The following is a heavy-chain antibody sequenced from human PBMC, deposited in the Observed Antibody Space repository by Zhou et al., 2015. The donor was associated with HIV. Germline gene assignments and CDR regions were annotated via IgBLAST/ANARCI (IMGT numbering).Heavy chain of an antibody. CDR1: GFNLSDYS. CDR2: IHSSDSTI. Sequence: VQLVESGGGLVKPRGSLRLSCTASGFNLSDYSMSWVRQAPGRGLEWVSYIHSSDSTIYYADSVKGRFTISRDNAKNSLFLQMNSLGDEDTAVYYCARAPFGYNNGHESYYAMDVWGQGTT. J-gene: IGHJ6*02. D-gene: IGHD5-18*01. CDR3: ARAPFGYNNGHESYYAMDV. V-gene: IGHV3-11*04.